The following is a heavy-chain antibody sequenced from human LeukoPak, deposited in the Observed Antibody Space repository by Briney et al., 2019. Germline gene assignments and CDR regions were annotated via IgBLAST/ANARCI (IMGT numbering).Heavy chain of an antibody. Sequence: GESLKISCKGSGYRFTSHWIGWVRQMPGKGLEWMGIIFPGGSDTRYSPSFQGQVTISADKSISTAYLQWSSLKASDSAMYYCARPSDVVANFDYWGQGTLVTVSS. CDR2: IFPGGSDT. J-gene: IGHJ4*02. D-gene: IGHD5-12*01. V-gene: IGHV5-51*01. CDR1: GYRFTSHW. CDR3: ARPSDVVANFDY.